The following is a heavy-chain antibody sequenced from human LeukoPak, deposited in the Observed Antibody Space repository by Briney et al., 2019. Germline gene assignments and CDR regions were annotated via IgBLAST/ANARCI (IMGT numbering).Heavy chain of an antibody. D-gene: IGHD3-22*01. V-gene: IGHV4-59*01. CDR3: ARGGFMYYYDSSGYYDDAFDI. CDR1: GGSISSYY. J-gene: IGHJ3*02. Sequence: SETLSLTCTVSGGSISSYYWRWIRQPPGKGLEWIGYIYNSGSTNYNPSLKSRVTISVDTSKNQFSLKLSSVTAADTAVYYCARGGFMYYYDSSGYYDDAFDIWGQGTMVTVSS. CDR2: IYNSGST.